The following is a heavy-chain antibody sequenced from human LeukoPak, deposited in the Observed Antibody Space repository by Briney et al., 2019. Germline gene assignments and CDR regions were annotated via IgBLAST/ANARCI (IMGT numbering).Heavy chain of an antibody. J-gene: IGHJ4*02. D-gene: IGHD3-22*01. V-gene: IGHV3-7*03. CDR3: AKAGLRITMIYAYDY. CDR1: GFTFSSYW. CDR2: IKQDGSEK. Sequence: PGGSLRLSCAASGFTFSSYWMSWVRQAPGKGLEWVANIKQDGSEKYYVDSVKGRFTISRDNSKNTLYLQMNSLRAEDTAVYYCAKAGLRITMIYAYDYWGQGTLVTVSS.